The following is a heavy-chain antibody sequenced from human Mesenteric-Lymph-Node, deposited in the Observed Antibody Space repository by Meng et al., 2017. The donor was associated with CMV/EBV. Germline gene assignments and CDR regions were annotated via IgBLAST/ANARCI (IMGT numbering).Heavy chain of an antibody. D-gene: IGHD2-21*01. CDR2: INNGGDSA. J-gene: IGHJ3*02. V-gene: IGHV3-74*03. Sequence: GESLKISCAASKFTFSSYAMHWVRQAPGEGLVWVSHINNGGDSATYADSVKGRFTISRDNAKNSLYLQMNSLRAEDTALYYCARDLIRTYAFDIWGQGTMVTVSS. CDR3: ARDLIRTYAFDI. CDR1: KFTFSSYA.